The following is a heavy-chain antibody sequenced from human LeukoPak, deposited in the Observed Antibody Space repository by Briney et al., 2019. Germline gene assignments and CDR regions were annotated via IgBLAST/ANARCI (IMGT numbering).Heavy chain of an antibody. CDR2: VRVDGHTT. CDR1: GFIFSNYG. D-gene: IGHD4-17*01. Sequence: GGSLRLSCVASGFIFSNYGMSWVRQVPGKGLEWVSSVRVDGHTTFYADSVKGRFTISRDNSKNTLYLQMNSLRAEDTAVYYCVTAPYGDYYYMDVWGKGTTVTISS. CDR3: VTAPYGDYYYMDV. J-gene: IGHJ6*03. V-gene: IGHV3-23*01.